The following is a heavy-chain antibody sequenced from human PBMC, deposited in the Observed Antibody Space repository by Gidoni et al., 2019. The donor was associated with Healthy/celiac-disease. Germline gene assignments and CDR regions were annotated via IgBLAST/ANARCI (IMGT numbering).Heavy chain of an antibody. D-gene: IGHD1-26*01. CDR3: AKVATDYYYYYYMDV. J-gene: IGHJ6*03. Sequence: EVQLLESGGGSVQPGGSLRLSCAASGFTFSSYAMSWVRQAPGKGLGWVSAISGSGGSTYYADSVKGRFTISRDNSKNTLYLQMNSLRAEDTAVYYCAKVATDYYYYYYMDVWGKGTTVTVSS. CDR1: GFTFSSYA. V-gene: IGHV3-23*01. CDR2: ISGSGGST.